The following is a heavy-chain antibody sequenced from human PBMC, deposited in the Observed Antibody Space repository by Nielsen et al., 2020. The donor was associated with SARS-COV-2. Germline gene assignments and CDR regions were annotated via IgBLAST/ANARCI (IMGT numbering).Heavy chain of an antibody. D-gene: IGHD2-2*01. J-gene: IGHJ6*03. V-gene: IGHV4-4*02. CDR3: ARGDLVVVPSPILGLGPFFYYFYLDV. CDR2: VSHSGSL. Sequence: SETLSLTCAVSGGSVSSNDWWSWSRQSPGKRLEWVGEVSHSGSLNSNPSLKSRVTLSMDKSKRQFSLRLTSVSAADTAVYFCARGDLVVVPSPILGLGPFFYYFYLDVWGKGTTVIVSS. CDR1: GGSVSSNDW.